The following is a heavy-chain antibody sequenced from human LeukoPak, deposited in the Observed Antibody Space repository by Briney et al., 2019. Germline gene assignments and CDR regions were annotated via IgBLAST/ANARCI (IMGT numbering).Heavy chain of an antibody. CDR3: ARDGMITAYAFDI. Sequence: GGSLRLSCAASEFSFSSHSMNWVRQAPGKGLEWVSTIDSSGDYTCYADSVKGRFTISRDNAKNSLYLQMNSLRAEDTAVYYCARDGMITAYAFDIWGQGTMVTVSS. J-gene: IGHJ3*02. V-gene: IGHV3-21*01. CDR1: EFSFSSHS. D-gene: IGHD3-16*01. CDR2: IDSSGDYT.